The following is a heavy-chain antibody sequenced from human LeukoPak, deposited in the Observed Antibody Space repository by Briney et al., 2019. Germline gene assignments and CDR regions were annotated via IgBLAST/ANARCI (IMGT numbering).Heavy chain of an antibody. CDR1: GGTFSSYA. J-gene: IGHJ4*02. CDR3: ARDQGSSGWYVLGY. D-gene: IGHD6-19*01. CDR2: INAGNGNT. Sequence: ASVKVSCKASGGTFSSYAISWVRQAPGQGLEWMGWINAGNGNTKYSQEFQGRVTITRDTSASTAYMELSSLRSEDTAVYYCARDQGSSGWYVLGYWGQGTLVTVSS. V-gene: IGHV1-3*03.